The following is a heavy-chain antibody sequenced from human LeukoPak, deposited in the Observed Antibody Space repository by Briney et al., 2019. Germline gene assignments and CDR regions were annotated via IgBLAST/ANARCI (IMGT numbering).Heavy chain of an antibody. CDR2: INQDGTEK. Sequence: GGSLRLSCAASGFTFSSYWMSWVRQAPGEGLEWVAKINQDGTEKAYVDSVRGRFTISRDNAKNSLFLQTNSLRAEDTAVYYCARDDDSSGYYYPWGQGTLVTVSS. D-gene: IGHD3-22*01. J-gene: IGHJ5*02. CDR3: ARDDDSSGYYYP. CDR1: GFTFSSYW. V-gene: IGHV3-7*03.